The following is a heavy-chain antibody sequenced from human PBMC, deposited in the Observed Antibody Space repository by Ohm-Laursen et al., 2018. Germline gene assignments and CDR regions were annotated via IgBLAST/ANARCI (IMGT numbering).Heavy chain of an antibody. CDR1: GFTLSSYA. J-gene: IGHJ4*02. CDR2: LSGSGHDT. Sequence: SLRLSCTASGFTLSSYAMSWVRQAPEKGLEWVSGLSGSGHDTYYTDSVKGRFTISRDNSKNTLYLQMNGLRAEDTAVYYCAKTRYFSRGSCDFDYWGQGTLVTVSS. CDR3: AKTRYFSRGSCDFDY. V-gene: IGHV3-23*01. D-gene: IGHD2-15*01.